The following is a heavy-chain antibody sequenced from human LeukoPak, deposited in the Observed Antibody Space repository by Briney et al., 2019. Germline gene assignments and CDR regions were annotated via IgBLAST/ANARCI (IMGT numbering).Heavy chain of an antibody. CDR3: ARDLAYSRLDY. CDR1: GFTFSAYH. CDR2: ISTTGTTI. Sequence: GGSLRLSCAASGFTFSAYHINWVRQAPGKGLEWISYISTTGTTIHYADSVKGRFAISRDNAKSSLYLQMNSLRDEDTAVYYCARDLAYSRLDYWGQGMLVTVSS. V-gene: IGHV3-48*02. J-gene: IGHJ4*02. D-gene: IGHD5-18*01.